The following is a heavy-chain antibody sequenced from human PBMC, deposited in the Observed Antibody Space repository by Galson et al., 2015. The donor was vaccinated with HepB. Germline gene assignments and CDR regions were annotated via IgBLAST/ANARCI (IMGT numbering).Heavy chain of an antibody. CDR3: ARQYYDSSGYYGVRYFDY. CDR1: GYSFTSYW. CDR2: IYPGDSDT. V-gene: IGHV5-51*01. Sequence: QSGAEVKKPGESLKISCKGSGYSFTSYWIGWVRQMPGKGLEWMGIIYPGDSDTRYSPSFQGQVTISADKSISTAYLQWSSLKASDTAMYYCARQYYDSSGYYGVRYFDYWGQGTLVTVSS. J-gene: IGHJ4*02. D-gene: IGHD3-22*01.